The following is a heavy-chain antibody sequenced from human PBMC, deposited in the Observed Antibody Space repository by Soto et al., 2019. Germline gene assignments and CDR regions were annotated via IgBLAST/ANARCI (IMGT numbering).Heavy chain of an antibody. V-gene: IGHV3-23*01. J-gene: IGHJ4*02. Sequence: EVQLLESGGGLVQPGGSLRLSCAASGFTFSSYAMSWFRRAPGKGLEWVSGISGSGGSTYSADSVKGRFTISRDNSTKTLCLQMNSLRAEDTAVYYCAKNPGIALGDYWGQGTLVTVSS. CDR2: ISGSGGST. D-gene: IGHD6-19*01. CDR3: AKNPGIALGDY. CDR1: GFTFSSYA.